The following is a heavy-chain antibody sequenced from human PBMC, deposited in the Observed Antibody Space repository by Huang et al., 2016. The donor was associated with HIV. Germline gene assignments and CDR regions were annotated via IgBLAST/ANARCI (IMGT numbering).Heavy chain of an antibody. CDR3: SRDDFWSGYSDYYGLDV. Sequence: EVQLLESGGGLVQPGGSLRLSCAASGFTFNSYAMSWVRQAPGKGLEWVSAISGRGGNTYYADSVKGRFTISRDNSKNTLFLQMSGLRAEDTVVYYCSRDDFWSGYSDYYGLDVWGQGTTVTVSS. CDR1: GFTFNSYA. J-gene: IGHJ6*02. V-gene: IGHV3-23*01. D-gene: IGHD3-3*01. CDR2: ISGRGGNT.